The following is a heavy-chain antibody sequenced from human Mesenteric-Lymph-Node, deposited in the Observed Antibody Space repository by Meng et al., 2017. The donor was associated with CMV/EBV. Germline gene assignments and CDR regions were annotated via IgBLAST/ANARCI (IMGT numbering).Heavy chain of an antibody. V-gene: IGHV4-59*01. Sequence: GSLRLSCTVSGGSISTYYWNWIRQSPGEGLEWIGYIYFTGSTSYNPSLKSRVTISLDTPKNQLSLKLSSVTAADTAVYYCARVPDYYDSSGPRMDVWGQGTTVTVSS. CDR2: IYFTGST. CDR3: ARVPDYYDSSGPRMDV. CDR1: GGSISTYY. D-gene: IGHD3-22*01. J-gene: IGHJ6*02.